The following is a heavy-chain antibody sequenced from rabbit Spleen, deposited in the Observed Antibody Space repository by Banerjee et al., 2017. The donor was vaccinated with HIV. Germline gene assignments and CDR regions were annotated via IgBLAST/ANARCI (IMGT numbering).Heavy chain of an antibody. CDR2: VDVGSSGFT. Sequence: VESGGDLVKPGASLTLTCTASGVSFSFNNYMCWVRQAPGKGLEWIGCVDVGSSGFTYFASWAKGRFTISKTSSTTVTLQMTSLTAADTATYFCARGSATMTMVITGYYLALWGPGTLVTVS. V-gene: IGHV1S40*01. D-gene: IGHD2-1*01. CDR3: ARGSATMTMVITGYYLAL. J-gene: IGHJ4*01. CDR1: GVSFSFNNY.